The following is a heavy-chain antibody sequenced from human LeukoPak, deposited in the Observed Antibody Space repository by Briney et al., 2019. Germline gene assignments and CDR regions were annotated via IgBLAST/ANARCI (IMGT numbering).Heavy chain of an antibody. CDR3: ARDRGSSWYFIDY. D-gene: IGHD6-13*01. V-gene: IGHV1-2*02. CDR2: INHNSGGT. CDR1: GYTFIGYY. Sequence: ASVKVTCKASGYTFIGYYMHWVRQAPGQGREWVGWINHNSGGTNYAQKFQGRVTMTRDTSISTAYMELSRLRSDDTAVYYCARDRGSSWYFIDYWGQGTLVTVSS. J-gene: IGHJ4*02.